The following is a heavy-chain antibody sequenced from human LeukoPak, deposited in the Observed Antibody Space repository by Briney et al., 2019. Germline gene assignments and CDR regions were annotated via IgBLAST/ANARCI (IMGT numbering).Heavy chain of an antibody. Sequence: HPGGSLRLSCAASGFTFSSYGMHWVRQAPGKGLEWVAVLSYDGSNKYYADSVKGRFTISRDNSKNTLNLQMNSLRAEDTAVYYCAGNSMVRGVPNWFDPWGQGTLVTVSS. CDR2: LSYDGSNK. J-gene: IGHJ5*02. V-gene: IGHV3-30*03. D-gene: IGHD3-10*01. CDR1: GFTFSSYG. CDR3: AGNSMVRGVPNWFDP.